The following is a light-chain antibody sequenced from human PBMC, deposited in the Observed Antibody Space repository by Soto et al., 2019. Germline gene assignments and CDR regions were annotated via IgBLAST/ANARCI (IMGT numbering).Light chain of an antibody. CDR2: AAS. V-gene: IGKV1-39*01. J-gene: IGKJ5*01. CDR1: QNINNY. CDR3: QQSYSTPPIT. Sequence: DIAMTQSPSSLFASVGDRVTITCRASQNINNYLNWYQQKPGKAPKLLIYAASSLQSGVPSRFSGSGSGTDFTLTISSLQPEDFATYYCQQSYSTPPITFGQGTRLEI.